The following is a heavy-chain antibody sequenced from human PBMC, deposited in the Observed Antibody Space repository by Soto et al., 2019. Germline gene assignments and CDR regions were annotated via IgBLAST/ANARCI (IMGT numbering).Heavy chain of an antibody. J-gene: IGHJ6*02. CDR1: GGSISSGGYY. Sequence: SETLSLTCTVSGGSISSGGYYWSWIRQHPGKGLEWIRYIYYSGSTYYNPSLKSRVTISVDTSKNQFSLKLSSVTAADTAVYYCARYPQEQWLGQNYYYYYGMDVWGQGTXVTVSS. V-gene: IGHV4-31*03. CDR3: ARYPQEQWLGQNYYYYYGMDV. CDR2: IYYSGST. D-gene: IGHD6-19*01.